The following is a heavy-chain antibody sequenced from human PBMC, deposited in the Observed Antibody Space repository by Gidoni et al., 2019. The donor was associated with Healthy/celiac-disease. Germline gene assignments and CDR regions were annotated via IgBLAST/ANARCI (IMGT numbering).Heavy chain of an antibody. J-gene: IGHJ4*02. V-gene: IGHV4-34*01. Sequence: QVQLQQWGAGLLKPSETLSLTCAVYGGSFSGYYWSWIRQPPGKGLEWIGEINHSGSTNYNPSLKSRVTISVDTSKNQFSLKLSSVTAADTAVYYCARGIPGIAAAGSPWYYFDYWGQGTLVTVSS. CDR2: INHSGST. CDR1: GGSFSGYY. D-gene: IGHD6-13*01. CDR3: ARGIPGIAAAGSPWYYFDY.